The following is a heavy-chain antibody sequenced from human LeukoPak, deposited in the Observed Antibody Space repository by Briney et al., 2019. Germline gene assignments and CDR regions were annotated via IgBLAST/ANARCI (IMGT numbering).Heavy chain of an antibody. CDR3: ARGSLNYCSSTSCYTRPGYMDV. D-gene: IGHD2-2*02. CDR1: GFTFSSYN. V-gene: IGHV3-21*01. J-gene: IGHJ6*03. CDR2: ISSSSSYI. Sequence: GGSLRLSCAASGFTFSSYNMNWVRQAPGKGLEWVSSISSSSSYIYYADSVKGRFTISRDNAKNSLYLQMNSLRAEDTAVYYCARGSLNYCSSTSCYTRPGYMDVWGKGTTVTVSS.